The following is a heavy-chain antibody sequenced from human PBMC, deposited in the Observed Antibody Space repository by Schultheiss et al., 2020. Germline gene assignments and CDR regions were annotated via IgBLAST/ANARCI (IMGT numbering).Heavy chain of an antibody. CDR2: ISSSSSYI. CDR1: GFTFSSYS. J-gene: IGHJ4*02. CDR3: ARDLSVLSIAARQSLQYFDY. V-gene: IGHV3-21*01. D-gene: IGHD6-6*01. Sequence: GGSLRLSCAASGFTFSSYSMNWVRQAPGKGLEWVSSISSSSSYIYYADSVKGRFTISRDNAKNSLYLQMNSLRAEDTAVYYCARDLSVLSIAARQSLQYFDYWGQGTRGTGSA.